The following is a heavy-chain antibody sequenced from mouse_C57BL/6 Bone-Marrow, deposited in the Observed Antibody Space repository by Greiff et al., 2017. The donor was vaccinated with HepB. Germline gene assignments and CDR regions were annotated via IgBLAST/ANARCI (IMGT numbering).Heavy chain of an antibody. V-gene: IGHV5-2*01. CDR2: INSDGGST. CDR3: ARLGDYDVRNYYAMDY. J-gene: IGHJ4*01. CDR1: EYEFPSHD. D-gene: IGHD2-4*01. Sequence: EVQVVESGGGLVQPGESLKLSCESNEYEFPSHDMSWVRKTPEKRLELVAAINSDGGSTYYPDTMERRFIISRDNTKKTLYLQMSSLRSEDTALYYCARLGDYDVRNYYAMDYWGQGTSVTVSS.